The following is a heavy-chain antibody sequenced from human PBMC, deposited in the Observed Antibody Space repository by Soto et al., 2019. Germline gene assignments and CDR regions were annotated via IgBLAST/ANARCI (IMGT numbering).Heavy chain of an antibody. V-gene: IGHV1-69*02. CDR1: GGTFSSYT. CDR3: AIHYDGSGRPYLYYFDY. D-gene: IGHD3-10*01. Sequence: QVQLVQSGAEVKKPGSSVKVSCKASGGTFSSYTISWVRQAPGQGLEWMGRIIPILGIANYAQKFQGRVTITADKSTSTAYMERSSLRSEDTAVYYCAIHYDGSGRPYLYYFDYWGQGTLVTVSS. J-gene: IGHJ4*02. CDR2: IIPILGIA.